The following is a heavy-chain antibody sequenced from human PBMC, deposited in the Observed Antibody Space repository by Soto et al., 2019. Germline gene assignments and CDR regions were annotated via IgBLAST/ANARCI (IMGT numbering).Heavy chain of an antibody. D-gene: IGHD1-20*01. CDR3: ARDNPISGTPTLDY. J-gene: IGHJ4*02. CDR2: IYFRGST. Sequence: NPSETLSLTCSVSGGSISSGGYYWTWIRQHPGKGLEWIGYIYFRGSTYYNPSLKSRITISVDTSKNQFSLKLSSVTAADTAVYYCARDNPISGTPTLDYWGEGTLVTVSS. CDR1: GGSISSGGYY. V-gene: IGHV4-31*03.